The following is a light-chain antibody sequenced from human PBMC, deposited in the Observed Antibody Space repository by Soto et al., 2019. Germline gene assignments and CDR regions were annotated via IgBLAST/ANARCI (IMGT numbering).Light chain of an antibody. Sequence: QSALTQPPSASGSPGQSVTIPCAGTSTDVGEYNYVSWYQQHPGKVPKLIIFEVNKRPSGVPDRFSGSKSGVTASLTVSGLQAEDEADYYCSSFVGAPVIFGGGTKVTVL. J-gene: IGLJ2*01. CDR1: STDVGEYNY. CDR2: EVN. V-gene: IGLV2-8*01. CDR3: SSFVGAPVI.